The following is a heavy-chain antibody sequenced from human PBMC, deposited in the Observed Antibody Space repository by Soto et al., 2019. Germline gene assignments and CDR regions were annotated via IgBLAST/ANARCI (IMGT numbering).Heavy chain of an antibody. Sequence: SETLSLTCTVAGHSINSDYYWGWIRQPPGKGLEWIGSIYPGGGTYYNPSLKSRVTISIDTSKNQFSLRLTSVTAADTAMYYCARKGYYPSGRINLFDSWGQGTLVTVSS. D-gene: IGHD3-10*01. J-gene: IGHJ4*02. CDR1: GHSINSDYY. V-gene: IGHV4-38-2*02. CDR2: IYPGGGT. CDR3: ARKGYYPSGRINLFDS.